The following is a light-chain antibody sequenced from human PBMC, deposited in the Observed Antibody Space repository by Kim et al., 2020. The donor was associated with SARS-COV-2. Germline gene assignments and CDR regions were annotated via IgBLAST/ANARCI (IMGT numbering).Light chain of an antibody. CDR2: AKE. CDR3: GSRDSSGNSYV. Sequence: SSELTQDPAVSVALGQTVRITCQGDSLRSFYASWYQVKPGQAPVFVLYAKESRPSGIPDRFSGSTSGNIASMTVTGAQAEDEADYYCGSRDSSGNSYVFGTGTKVTVL. V-gene: IGLV3-19*01. J-gene: IGLJ1*01. CDR1: SLRSFY.